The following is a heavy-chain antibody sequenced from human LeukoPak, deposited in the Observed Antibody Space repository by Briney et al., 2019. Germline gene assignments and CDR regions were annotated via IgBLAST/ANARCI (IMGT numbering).Heavy chain of an antibody. Sequence: GRSLRLSCAASGFTFSSYGMHWVRQAPGKGLEWVAVMSYDGSNKYYADSVKGRFTISRDNSKNTLYLQMNSLRAEDTAVYYCAKDRGSSGYSVGTYFDYWGQGTLVTVSS. CDR1: GFTFSSYG. D-gene: IGHD3-22*01. J-gene: IGHJ4*02. CDR2: MSYDGSNK. V-gene: IGHV3-30*18. CDR3: AKDRGSSGYSVGTYFDY.